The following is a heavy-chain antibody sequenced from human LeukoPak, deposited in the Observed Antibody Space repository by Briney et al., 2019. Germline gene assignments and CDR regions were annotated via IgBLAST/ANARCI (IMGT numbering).Heavy chain of an antibody. CDR2: IYYSGST. J-gene: IGHJ4*02. V-gene: IGHV4-30-4*08. D-gene: IGHD4-23*01. CDR1: GGSISSGDYY. Sequence: SQTLSLTCTVSGGSISSGDYYWSWIRQPPGKGRVWIGYIYYSGSTYYNPSLKSRVTISVDTSKNQFSLKLSSVTAADTAVYYCAGSLDYGGNPALDYWGQGTLVTVSS. CDR3: AGSLDYGGNPALDY.